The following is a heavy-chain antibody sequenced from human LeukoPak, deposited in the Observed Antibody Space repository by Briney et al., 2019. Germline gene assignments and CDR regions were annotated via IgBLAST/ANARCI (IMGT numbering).Heavy chain of an antibody. V-gene: IGHV3-48*04. J-gene: IGHJ6*02. CDR1: GFTFSSYS. CDR2: ISSSSSTI. Sequence: GGSLRLSCAASGFTFSSYSMNWVRQAPGKGLEWVSYISSSSSTIYYADSVKGRFTISRDNAKNSLYLQLNRLRVEDTAVYYCARDWEQQLATINMDVWGQGTTVTVSS. D-gene: IGHD6-13*01. CDR3: ARDWEQQLATINMDV.